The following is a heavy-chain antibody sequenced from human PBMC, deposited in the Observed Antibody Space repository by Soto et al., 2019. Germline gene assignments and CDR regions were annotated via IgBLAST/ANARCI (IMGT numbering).Heavy chain of an antibody. V-gene: IGHV2-5*02. CDR2: IYWDDDK. CDR3: AHIPQMEWLVAYFDY. CDR1: GFSLSTSGVG. Sequence: QITLKESGPTLVKPTQTLTLTCTFSGFSLSTSGVGVGWIRQPPGKALEWLALIYWDDDKRYSPSLKSRLTITKDTSKYQVVLTMTNMDPVDTATYYCAHIPQMEWLVAYFDYWGQGTLVTVSS. D-gene: IGHD6-19*01. J-gene: IGHJ4*02.